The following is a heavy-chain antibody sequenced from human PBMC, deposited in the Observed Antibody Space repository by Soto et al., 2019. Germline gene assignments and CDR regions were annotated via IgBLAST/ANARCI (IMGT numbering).Heavy chain of an antibody. D-gene: IGHD5-12*01. V-gene: IGHV6-1*01. Sequence: SQTLSLTCAISGDSVSSNSAAWNWIRQSPSRGLEWLGRTYYRSKWYNDYAVSVKSRITINPDTSKNQFSLQLNSVTPEDTAVYYCARLATIPKHYCYYYGMDVWGQGTTVTVSS. CDR3: ARLATIPKHYCYYYGMDV. J-gene: IGHJ6*02. CDR2: TYYRSKWYN. CDR1: GDSVSSNSAA.